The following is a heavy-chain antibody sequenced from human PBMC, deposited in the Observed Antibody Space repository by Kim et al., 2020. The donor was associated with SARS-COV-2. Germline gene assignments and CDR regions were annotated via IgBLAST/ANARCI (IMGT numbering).Heavy chain of an antibody. J-gene: IGHJ6*03. CDR3: ARDHSSSSFYYYYMDV. Sequence: GGSLRLSCAASGFTFSSYGMHWVRQAPGKGLEWVAVIWYDGSNKYYADSVKGRFIISRDNSKNTLYLQMNSLRAEDTAVYYCARDHSSSSFYYYYMDVWGKGTTVTVSS. CDR1: GFTFSSYG. V-gene: IGHV3-33*01. D-gene: IGHD6-6*01. CDR2: IWYDGSNK.